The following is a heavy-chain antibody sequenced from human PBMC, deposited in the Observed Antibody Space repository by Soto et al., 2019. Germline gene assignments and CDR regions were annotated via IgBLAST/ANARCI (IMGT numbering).Heavy chain of an antibody. Sequence: PSETLSLTCAVSGGSISSGGYSWSWIRQPPGKGLEWIGYVYHSGSTYYNPSLKSRVTISVDRSKNQFSLKLSSVTAADTAVYYCARAWSWNWFDPWGQGTLVTVSS. J-gene: IGHJ5*02. D-gene: IGHD1-26*01. CDR1: GGSISSGGYS. V-gene: IGHV4-30-2*01. CDR2: VYHSGST. CDR3: ARAWSWNWFDP.